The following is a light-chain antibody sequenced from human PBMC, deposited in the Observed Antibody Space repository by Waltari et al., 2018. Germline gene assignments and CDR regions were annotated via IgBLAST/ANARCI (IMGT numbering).Light chain of an antibody. CDR2: RNN. Sequence: QSVLTQPPSASGTPGQSVTISCSGSTSNIGSSFVYWYQQFPGTAPKLLIYRNNQRPSGVPARFSGCKSDTSGSLAISGLRSEDEADYYCAAWDDRLSGVIFGGGTKLTVL. J-gene: IGLJ2*01. V-gene: IGLV1-47*01. CDR3: AAWDDRLSGVI. CDR1: TSNIGSSF.